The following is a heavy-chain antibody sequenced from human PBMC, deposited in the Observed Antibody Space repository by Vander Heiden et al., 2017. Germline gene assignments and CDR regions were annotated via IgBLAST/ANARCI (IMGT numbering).Heavy chain of an antibody. CDR3: ARPQAGKGGGSWFDT. CDR1: GGSITTNHYF. D-gene: IGHD3-16*01. J-gene: IGHJ5*02. CDR2: MYYRGRT. Sequence: QLQLQESGPGLVKPSETLSLTCTVFGGSITTNHYFWGWIRQPPGKGLEWIANMYYRGRTSYNPSLRSRVAMSVDASTNQISLKLSSVTAADTAVYYCARPQAGKGGGSWFDTWGQGTLVTVSS. V-gene: IGHV4-39*01.